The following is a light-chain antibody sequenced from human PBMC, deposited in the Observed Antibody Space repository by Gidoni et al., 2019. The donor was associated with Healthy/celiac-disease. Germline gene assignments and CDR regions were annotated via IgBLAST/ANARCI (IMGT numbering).Light chain of an antibody. CDR3: QQYYSTPLT. V-gene: IGKV4-1*01. Sequence: DIVMTQSPDSLAVSLGERATINCKSSQSVLYSSNNKNYLAWYQQKPGQPPKLLIYWASTRESRVPDRFSGSGSGTDFTLTISSLQAEDVAVYYCQQYYSTPLTFXGXTKVEIK. CDR2: WAS. CDR1: QSVLYSSNNKNY. J-gene: IGKJ4*01.